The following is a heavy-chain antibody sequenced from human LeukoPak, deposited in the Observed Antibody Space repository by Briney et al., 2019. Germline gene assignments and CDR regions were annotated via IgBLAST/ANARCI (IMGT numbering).Heavy chain of an antibody. CDR1: GFTFSSYS. CDR3: ARDRSLLLWFGELLPGYSWYFDY. V-gene: IGHV3-21*01. CDR2: ISSSSSYI. D-gene: IGHD3-10*01. Sequence: GGSLRLSCAASGFTFSSYSMNWVRQAPGKGLEWVSSISSSSSYIYYADSVKGRFTISRDNSKNTLYLQMNSLRAEDTAVYYCARDRSLLLWFGELLPGYSWYFDYWGQGTLVTVSS. J-gene: IGHJ4*02.